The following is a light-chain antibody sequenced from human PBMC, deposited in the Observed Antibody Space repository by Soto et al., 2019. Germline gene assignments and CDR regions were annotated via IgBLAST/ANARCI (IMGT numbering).Light chain of an antibody. CDR2: GAS. Sequence: EIVSTQSPGTLSFSPGERATLTCRASRSVSSSYLAWFQQKPGQAPRLLIYGASSRATGIPDRFSGSGSGTDFTLTISRLEPEDFAVYYCQQYGNAPFTFGPGTKVDIK. CDR3: QQYGNAPFT. CDR1: RSVSSSY. V-gene: IGKV3-20*01. J-gene: IGKJ3*01.